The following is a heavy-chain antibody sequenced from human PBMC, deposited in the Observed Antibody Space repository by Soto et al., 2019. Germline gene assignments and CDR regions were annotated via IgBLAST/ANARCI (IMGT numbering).Heavy chain of an antibody. J-gene: IGHJ6*02. V-gene: IGHV1-18*01. CDR1: GYTFTSYG. Sequence: QVQLVQSGAEVKKPGASVKVSCKASGYTFTSYGISWVRQAPGQWLDWMGWISDYNGNTNYAQKLQGRVTMTTDTSTSTAYMELRSLRSDDTAVYYCARDRIVVVPAASPGVYYYYGMDVWGQGTTVTVSS. CDR2: ISDYNGNT. D-gene: IGHD2-2*01. CDR3: ARDRIVVVPAASPGVYYYYGMDV.